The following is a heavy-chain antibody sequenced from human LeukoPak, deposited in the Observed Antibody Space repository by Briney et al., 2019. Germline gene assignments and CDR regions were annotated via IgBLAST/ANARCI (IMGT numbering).Heavy chain of an antibody. CDR2: INHSGST. CDR3: ASTRNYYDSSGYLFDAFDI. J-gene: IGHJ3*02. D-gene: IGHD3-22*01. Sequence: SETLSLTCAVYGGSFSGYYWSWIRQPPGKGLEWIGEINHSGSTNYNPSLKSRVTISVDTSKNQFSLKLSSVTAADTAVYYCASTRNYYDSSGYLFDAFDIWGQGTMVTVSS. CDR1: GGSFSGYY. V-gene: IGHV4-34*01.